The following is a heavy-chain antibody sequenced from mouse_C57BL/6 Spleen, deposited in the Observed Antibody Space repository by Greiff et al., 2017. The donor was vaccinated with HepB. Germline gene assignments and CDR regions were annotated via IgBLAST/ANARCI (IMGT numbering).Heavy chain of an antibody. CDR3: ARGLGEFAY. Sequence: QVQLKESGAELVKPGASVKLSCKASGYTFTSYWMHWVKQRPGQGLEWIGMIHPNSGSTNYNEKFKSKATLTVDKSSSTAYMQLSSLTSEDSAVYYCARGLGEFAYWGQGTLVTVSA. CDR2: IHPNSGST. CDR1: GYTFTSYW. V-gene: IGHV1-64*01. D-gene: IGHD2-2*01. J-gene: IGHJ3*01.